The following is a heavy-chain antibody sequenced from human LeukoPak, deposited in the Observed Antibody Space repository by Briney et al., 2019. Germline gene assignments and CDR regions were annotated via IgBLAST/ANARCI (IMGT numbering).Heavy chain of an antibody. CDR3: ARNGDSEGYFDY. CDR2: INPSGGST. CDR1: GYTFTNYD. V-gene: IGHV1-46*01. D-gene: IGHD7-27*01. J-gene: IGHJ4*02. Sequence: ASVKVSCKASGYTFTNYDITWVRQASGEGLEWMGIINPSGGSTSYAQKFQGRVTMTRDTSTSTVYMELSSLRSEDTAVYYCARNGDSEGYFDYWGQGTLVTVSS.